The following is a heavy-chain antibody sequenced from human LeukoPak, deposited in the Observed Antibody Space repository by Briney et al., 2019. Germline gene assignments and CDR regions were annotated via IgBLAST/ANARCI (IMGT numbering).Heavy chain of an antibody. V-gene: IGHV1-69*13. CDR1: GGTFSSYA. J-gene: IGHJ4*02. CDR3: ARSGIAVAGTLSHTFDY. Sequence: ASVKVSCKASGGTFSSYAISWVRQAPGQGLEWMGGITPIFGTANYAQKFQGRVTITADESTSTAYMELSSLRSEDTAVYYCARSGIAVAGTLSHTFDYWGQGTLVTVSS. CDR2: ITPIFGTA. D-gene: IGHD6-19*01.